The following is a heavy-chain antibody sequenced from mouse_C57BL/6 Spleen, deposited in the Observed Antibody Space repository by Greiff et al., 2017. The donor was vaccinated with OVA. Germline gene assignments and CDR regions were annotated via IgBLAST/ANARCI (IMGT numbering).Heavy chain of an antibody. CDR3: SRGTGSWYFDV. J-gene: IGHJ1*03. Sequence: QVQLQQPGAELVRPGSSVKLSCKASGYTFTSYWMHWVKQRPIQGLEWIGNIDPSDSETHYNQKFKDKATLTVDKSSSTAYMQLSSLTSEDSAVYYWSRGTGSWYFDVWGTGTTVTVSS. V-gene: IGHV1-52*01. CDR1: GYTFTSYW. D-gene: IGHD4-1*01. CDR2: IDPSDSET.